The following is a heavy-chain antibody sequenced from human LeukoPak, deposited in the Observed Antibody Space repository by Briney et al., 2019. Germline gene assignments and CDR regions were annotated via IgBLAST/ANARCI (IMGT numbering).Heavy chain of an antibody. CDR1: GFTFSSYA. J-gene: IGHJ5*02. D-gene: IGHD6-6*01. CDR3: AKDKASPGWFDR. CDR2: ISGSGTST. Sequence: HPGGSLRLSCAASGFTFSSYAMNWVRQAPGKGLEWVSAISGSGTSTYYADSVKGRFTISRDNSKNTLYLQMNSLRVEDTAVYYCAKDKASPGWFDRWGQGTLVTVSS. V-gene: IGHV3-23*01.